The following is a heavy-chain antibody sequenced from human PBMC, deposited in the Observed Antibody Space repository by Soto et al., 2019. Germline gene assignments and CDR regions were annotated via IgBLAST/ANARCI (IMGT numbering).Heavy chain of an antibody. CDR3: ARLADCHGLGTYENY. CDR1: GFTFSDHY. CDR2: CRNKANSYST. Sequence: EVQVVESGGGLVQPGGSLRLSCAASGFTFSDHYMDWFRQAPGKGLEWVARCRNKANSYSTDYAASVKGRFTISRDDSQNSLHLQMNGFKTEDTAVDYCARLADCHGLGTYENYWGPGTLVTVSA. J-gene: IGHJ4*02. D-gene: IGHD3-10*01. V-gene: IGHV3-72*01.